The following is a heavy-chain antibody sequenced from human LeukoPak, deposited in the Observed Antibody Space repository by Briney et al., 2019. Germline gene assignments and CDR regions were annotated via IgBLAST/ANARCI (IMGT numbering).Heavy chain of an antibody. Sequence: ASVKVSCKASGYMFTGYYIHWLRQTPGQGLEWMGWINPHSGGTKYAQTFQGRVTMTRDTSINTAYMEVSRLRSDDTAVYYCARGLDDDGNRYYYMDVWGKGTTVTISS. D-gene: IGHD1-14*01. CDR1: GYMFTGYY. CDR2: INPHSGGT. J-gene: IGHJ6*03. CDR3: ARGLDDDGNRYYYMDV. V-gene: IGHV1-2*02.